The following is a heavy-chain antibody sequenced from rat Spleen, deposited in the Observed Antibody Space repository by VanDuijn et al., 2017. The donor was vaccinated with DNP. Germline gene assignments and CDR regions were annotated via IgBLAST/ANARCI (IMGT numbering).Heavy chain of an antibody. CDR3: ARLGTQGFTY. CDR2: INSAGST. D-gene: IGHD1-5*01. CDR1: GFSITRSYR. V-gene: IGHV3-3*01. J-gene: IGHJ3*01. Sequence: VQLKESGPVLVQASETLSLTCSVTGFSITRSYRWNWIRKFPGSKLEWMGYINSAGSTNYNPSLKSRISITRDTSKNQFFLQVNSVTTEDTATYYCARLGTQGFTYWGQGTLVTVSS.